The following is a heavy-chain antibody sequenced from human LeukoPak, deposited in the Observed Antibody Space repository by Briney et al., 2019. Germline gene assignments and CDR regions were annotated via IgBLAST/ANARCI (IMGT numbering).Heavy chain of an antibody. CDR3: ARGVRYSSGWNNWFDP. Sequence: SETLSLTCTVSGDSISSSYWSWIRQPAGKGLEWIGRIYTSGSTNYNPSLKSRVIMSLDTSENQFSLKLSSVTAADTAIYYCARGVRYSSGWNNWFDPWGREPWSPSPQ. CDR1: GDSISSSY. D-gene: IGHD6-19*01. CDR2: IYTSGST. V-gene: IGHV4-4*07. J-gene: IGHJ5*02.